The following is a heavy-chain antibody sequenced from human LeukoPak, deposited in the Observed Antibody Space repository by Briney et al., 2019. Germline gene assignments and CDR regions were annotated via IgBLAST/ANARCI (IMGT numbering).Heavy chain of an antibody. CDR1: GGSISSGDYY. CDR3: ARGVYFDWFDY. CDR2: IYYSGST. J-gene: IGHJ4*02. V-gene: IGHV4-30-4*01. Sequence: SETLFLTCTVSGGSISSGDYYWSWIRQPPGKGLEWIGYIYYSGSTYYNPSLKSRVTISVDTSKNQFSLKLSSVTAADTAVYYCARGVYFDWFDYWGQGTLVTVSS. D-gene: IGHD3-9*01.